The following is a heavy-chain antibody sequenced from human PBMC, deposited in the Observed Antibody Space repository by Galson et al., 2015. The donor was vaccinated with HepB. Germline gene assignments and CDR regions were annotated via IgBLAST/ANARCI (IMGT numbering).Heavy chain of an antibody. CDR1: GYTFTTYG. CDR2: ISGYDGNT. V-gene: IGHV1-18*01. Sequence: SVKVSCKASGYTFTTYGISWVRQAPGQGLEWMGWISGYDGNTNYAQKLQGRVTMITDTSTSTAYMELRSLRSNDTAVYYCARVEGAAAGIDYWGQGTLVTVSS. J-gene: IGHJ4*02. D-gene: IGHD6-13*01. CDR3: ARVEGAAAGIDY.